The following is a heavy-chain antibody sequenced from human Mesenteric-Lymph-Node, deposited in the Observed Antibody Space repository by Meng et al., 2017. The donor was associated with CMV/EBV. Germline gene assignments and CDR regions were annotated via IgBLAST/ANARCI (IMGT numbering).Heavy chain of an antibody. CDR3: ARAAYYSESSGYYDYFDS. CDR1: TFSSYT. Sequence: TFSSYTISWVRQAPGQGLEWMGRIIPILGIANYAQKFQGRVTITADKSTSTAYMEVSSLGSEDTAVYYCARAAYYSESSGYYDYFDSWGQGTLVTVSS. J-gene: IGHJ4*02. D-gene: IGHD3-22*01. CDR2: IIPILGIA. V-gene: IGHV1-69*02.